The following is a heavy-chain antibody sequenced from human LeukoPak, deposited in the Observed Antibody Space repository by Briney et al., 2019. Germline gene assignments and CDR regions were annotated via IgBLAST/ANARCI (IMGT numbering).Heavy chain of an antibody. D-gene: IGHD3-22*01. CDR2: ISYDGSNK. J-gene: IGHJ4*02. CDR3: AKDRSRVAWGGSGYLDY. V-gene: IGHV3-30*18. Sequence: PGGSLRLSCAASGFTFSSYGMHGVREAPGKGLEWVAVISYDGSNKYYADSVKGRFTISRDNSKNTLYLQMNSLRAEDTAVYYCAKDRSRVAWGGSGYLDYWGQGTLVSVSS. CDR1: GFTFSSYG.